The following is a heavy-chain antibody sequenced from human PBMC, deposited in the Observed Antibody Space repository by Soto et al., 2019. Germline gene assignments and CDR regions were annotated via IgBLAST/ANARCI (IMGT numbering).Heavy chain of an antibody. V-gene: IGHV3-66*01. J-gene: IGHJ4*02. D-gene: IGHD1-20*01. CDR1: GFTVSSNY. Sequence: GGSLRLSCAASGFTVSSNYMSWVRQAPGKGLEWVSVIYSGGSTYYADSVKGRFTISRDNSKNTLYLQMNSLRAEDTAVYYCAREKHNWNDLDYWGQGTLVTVSS. CDR2: IYSGGST. CDR3: AREKHNWNDLDY.